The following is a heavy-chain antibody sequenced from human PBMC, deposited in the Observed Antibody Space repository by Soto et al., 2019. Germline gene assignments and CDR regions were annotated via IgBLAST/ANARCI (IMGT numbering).Heavy chain of an antibody. D-gene: IGHD3-16*01. J-gene: IGHJ4*02. V-gene: IGHV1-18*01. CDR1: GYRFTTYG. CDR2: FNPDNQNT. CDR3: ARVRFGDPFDF. Sequence: ASVKVSCKVSGYRFTTYGINWVRQAPGQGLEWVGWFNPDNQNTNYAQKFQDRVSLTTDSSTSTAYMELRDLRSDDTAVYYCARVRFGDPFDFWGQGSLVTVSS.